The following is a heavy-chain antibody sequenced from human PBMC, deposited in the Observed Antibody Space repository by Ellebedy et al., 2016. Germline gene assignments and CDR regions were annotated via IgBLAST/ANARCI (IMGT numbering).Heavy chain of an antibody. CDR1: GFTFSSYA. J-gene: IGHJ5*02. CDR3: ARDHSGSYRVHNWFDP. Sequence: GESLKISXAASGFTFSSYAMHWVRQAPGKGLEWVAVISYDGSNKYYADSVKGRFTISRDNSKNTLYLQMNSLRAEDTAVYYCARDHSGSYRVHNWFDPWGQGTLVTVSS. CDR2: ISYDGSNK. V-gene: IGHV3-30-3*01. D-gene: IGHD1-26*01.